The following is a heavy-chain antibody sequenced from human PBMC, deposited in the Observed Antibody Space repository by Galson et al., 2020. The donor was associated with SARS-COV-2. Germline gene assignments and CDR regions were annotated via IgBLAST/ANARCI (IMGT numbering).Heavy chain of an antibody. J-gene: IGHJ6*02. Sequence: TGGSLRLSCAASGFTFSSYGMHWVRQAPGKGLEWVAVISYDGSNKYYADSVKGRFTISRDNSKNTLYLQMNSLRAEDTAVYYCAKAIPAAIIRYYDYGMDVWGQGTTVTVSS. CDR1: GFTFSSYG. CDR3: AKAIPAAIIRYYDYGMDV. V-gene: IGHV3-30*18. D-gene: IGHD2-2*01. CDR2: ISYDGSNK.